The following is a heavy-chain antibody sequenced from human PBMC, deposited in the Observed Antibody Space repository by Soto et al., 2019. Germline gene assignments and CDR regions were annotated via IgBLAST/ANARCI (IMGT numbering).Heavy chain of an antibody. J-gene: IGHJ6*02. CDR2: ISSDSRYI. Sequence: EVQLVESGGGLVQPGGSLRLSCAASGFTLSNYAVNWVRQAPGKGLEWVSYISSDSRYIYHGDSVKGRFTISRDKARNTVYLEMNSLRDEDTVVYYCARIKLVDFCFIHGDVYNIDVWGQGTPVTVSS. CDR3: ARIKLVDFCFIHGDVYNIDV. V-gene: IGHV3-48*02. D-gene: IGHD3-16*01. CDR1: GFTLSNYA.